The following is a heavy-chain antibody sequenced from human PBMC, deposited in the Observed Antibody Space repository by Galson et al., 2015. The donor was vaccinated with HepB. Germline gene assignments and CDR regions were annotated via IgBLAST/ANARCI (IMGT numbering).Heavy chain of an antibody. J-gene: IGHJ5*02. CDR3: ARVSNPYYDSSGYYPANWFDP. D-gene: IGHD3-22*01. Sequence: SVKVSCKASGGTFSSYAISWVRQAPGQGLEWMGIINPSGGSTSYAQKFQGRVTMTRDTSTSTVYMELSSLRSEDTAVYYCARVSNPYYDSSGYYPANWFDPWGQGTLVTVSS. CDR1: GGTFSSYA. CDR2: INPSGGST. V-gene: IGHV1-46*03.